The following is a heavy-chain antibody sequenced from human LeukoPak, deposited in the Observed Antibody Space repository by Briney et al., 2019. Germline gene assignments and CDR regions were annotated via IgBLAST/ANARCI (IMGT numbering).Heavy chain of an antibody. V-gene: IGHV1-2*02. CDR2: INPNSGGT. CDR1: GYTFTGYY. D-gene: IGHD4-17*01. Sequence: ASVKVSCKASGYTFTGYYVHWVRQAPGQGLEWMGWINPNSGGTNYAQKFQGRVTMTRDTSISTAYMELSRLRSDDTAVYYCARVGPYGDIRGPFDYWGQGTLVTVSS. CDR3: ARVGPYGDIRGPFDY. J-gene: IGHJ4*02.